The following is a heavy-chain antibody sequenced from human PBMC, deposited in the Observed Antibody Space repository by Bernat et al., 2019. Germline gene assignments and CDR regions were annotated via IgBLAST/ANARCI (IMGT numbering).Heavy chain of an antibody. CDR2: INSDGSST. Sequence: EVQLVESGGGLVQPGGSLRLSCAASGFTFSSYWMHWVRQAPGKGLVWVSRINSDGSSTSYVDSVKGRFTISRDNAKNTLYLQMNSLRAEDTAVYYCARVDGFREFHYYYYMDVWGKGTTVTVSS. J-gene: IGHJ6*03. D-gene: IGHD3-10*01. V-gene: IGHV3-74*01. CDR1: GFTFSSYW. CDR3: ARVDGFREFHYYYYMDV.